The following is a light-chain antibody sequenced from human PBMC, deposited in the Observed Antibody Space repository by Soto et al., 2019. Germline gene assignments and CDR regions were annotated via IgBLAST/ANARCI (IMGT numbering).Light chain of an antibody. CDR1: QSISSY. CDR3: QQSYSTVT. Sequence: DIQMTQSPYSLSASVGDRVTITCRASQSISSYLNWYQQKPGKAPKLLIYAASSLQSGVPSRFSGSGSGTDFTLTISSLQPEDFATYYCQQSYSTVTFGQGTDWRL. V-gene: IGKV1-39*01. J-gene: IGKJ5*01. CDR2: AAS.